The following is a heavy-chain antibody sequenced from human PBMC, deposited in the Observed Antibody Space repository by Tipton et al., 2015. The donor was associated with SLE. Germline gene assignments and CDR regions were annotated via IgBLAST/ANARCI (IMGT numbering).Heavy chain of an antibody. CDR2: LNQDGSVK. CDR1: AFTFSSYW. V-gene: IGHV3-7*01. CDR3: ANIAGFTKDLQY. J-gene: IGHJ1*01. Sequence: SLRLSCLDSAFTFSSYWMTWVRQAPGKGLEWVANLNQDGSVKYSVDSVKGRFTISRDNAKNSLFLQMNSLRAEDTAVYYCANIAGFTKDLQYWGQGTLVTVSS. D-gene: IGHD2-8*01.